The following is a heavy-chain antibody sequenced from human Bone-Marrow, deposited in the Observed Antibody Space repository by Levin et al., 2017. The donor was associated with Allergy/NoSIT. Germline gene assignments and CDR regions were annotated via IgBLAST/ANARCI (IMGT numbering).Heavy chain of an antibody. V-gene: IGHV4-38-2*01. CDR2: IFHSGST. CDR3: ARGGAVLNSGAIDH. Sequence: SQTLSLPCDVSNYSISNGYYWTWIRQPPGRGLEWIGNIFHSGSTDYTTSLKSRVTISVDTSKNEFSLKLSSVTAADTAVYYCARGGAVLNSGAIDHWGQGTLVTVSS. D-gene: IGHD7-27*01. J-gene: IGHJ4*02. CDR1: NYSISNGYY.